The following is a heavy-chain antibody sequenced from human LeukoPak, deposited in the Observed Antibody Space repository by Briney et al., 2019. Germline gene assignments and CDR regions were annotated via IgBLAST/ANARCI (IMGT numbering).Heavy chain of an antibody. D-gene: IGHD3-3*01. V-gene: IGHV4-61*01. J-gene: IGHJ6*03. CDR1: GGSISSSSYY. CDR3: ARTILVLDYYYYYYMDV. Sequence: SETLSLTCTVSGGSISSSSYYWSWLRQPPGKGLDWIGNIHYSGSTNYNPSLKSRVTISVDTSKNQFSLKLSSVTAADTAVYYCARTILVLDYYYYYYMDVWGKGTMVTVSS. CDR2: IHYSGST.